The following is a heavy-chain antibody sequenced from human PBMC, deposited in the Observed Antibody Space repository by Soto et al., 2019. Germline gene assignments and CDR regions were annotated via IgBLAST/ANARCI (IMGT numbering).Heavy chain of an antibody. Sequence: EVQLVESGGGLIQPGGSLRLSCAVSGFTVSNNYMSWVRQAPGKGLEGVSVIYSGGYTAYGDSVKGRFTISRDNSKNPLYLKKHGLRAGGAAVYFCATQRGGGGYWGQGTLVTVSS. CDR3: ATQRGGGGY. CDR1: GFTVSNNY. D-gene: IGHD6-25*01. V-gene: IGHV3-53*01. J-gene: IGHJ4*02. CDR2: IYSGGYT.